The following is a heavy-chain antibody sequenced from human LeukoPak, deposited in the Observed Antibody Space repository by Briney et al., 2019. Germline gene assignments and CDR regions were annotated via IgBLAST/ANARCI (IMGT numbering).Heavy chain of an antibody. Sequence: RASVTVSFMVSGYTLTELSMHWVRQAPGKGLAWMGGFDTEDGETIYAQKFQGRVTMTEDTSTDTAYMELSSLRSEDTAVYYCATSFRGPGDSYYYYYMDVWGKGTTVTISS. CDR2: FDTEDGET. D-gene: IGHD3-10*01. J-gene: IGHJ6*03. CDR1: GYTLTELS. V-gene: IGHV1-24*01. CDR3: ATSFRGPGDSYYYYYMDV.